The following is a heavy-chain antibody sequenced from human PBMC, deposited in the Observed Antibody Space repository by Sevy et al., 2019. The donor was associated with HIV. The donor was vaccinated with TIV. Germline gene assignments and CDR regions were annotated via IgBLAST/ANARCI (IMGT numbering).Heavy chain of an antibody. CDR1: GYTFTGYY. CDR2: INPNSGGT. D-gene: IGHD3-3*01. CDR3: TTGRGTIFGVDFFDY. V-gene: IGHV1-2*02. Sequence: ASVKVSCKASGYTFTGYYMHWVRQAPGQGLEWMGWINPNSGGTNYAQKFQGRVTMTRDTSISTAYMELSRLRSDDTAVYYCTTGRGTIFGVDFFDYWGQGTLVTVSS. J-gene: IGHJ4*02.